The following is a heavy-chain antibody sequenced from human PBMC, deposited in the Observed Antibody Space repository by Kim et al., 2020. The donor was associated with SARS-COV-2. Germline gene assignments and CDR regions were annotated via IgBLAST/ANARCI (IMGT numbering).Heavy chain of an antibody. V-gene: IGHV1-8*01. Sequence: ASVKVSCKASGYTFTSYDINWVRQATGQGLEWMGWMNPNSGNTGYAQKFQGRVTMTRNTSISTAYMELSSLRSEDTAVYYCARGPPLKRITMVRGVKLPGGYYYGMDVWGQGTTVTVSS. D-gene: IGHD3-10*01. CDR1: GYTFTSYD. CDR3: ARGPPLKRITMVRGVKLPGGYYYGMDV. CDR2: MNPNSGNT. J-gene: IGHJ6*02.